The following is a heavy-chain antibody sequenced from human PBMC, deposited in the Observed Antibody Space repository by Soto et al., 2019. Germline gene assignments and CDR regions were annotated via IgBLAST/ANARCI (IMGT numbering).Heavy chain of an antibody. CDR1: GDSIGRFY. D-gene: IGHD1-26*01. Sequence: QLQLHESGPGLVKPSETLSLTCNVSGDSIGRFYWSWIRQSAGKGLEWIGRVYSTGGVTYNPALKGRVTISLDRSNNHVSLAMNSVTAADTAVYFCARDLSGTGLDIWGRGTRVSVSS. CDR3: ARDLSGTGLDI. CDR2: VYSTGGV. J-gene: IGHJ6*02. V-gene: IGHV4-4*07.